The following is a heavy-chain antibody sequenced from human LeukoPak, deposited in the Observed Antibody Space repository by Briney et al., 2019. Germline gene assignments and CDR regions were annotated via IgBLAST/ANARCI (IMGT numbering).Heavy chain of an antibody. V-gene: IGHV4-39*07. CDR1: GGSISSSSYY. CDR3: AQFYGSGNDWFDP. J-gene: IGHJ5*02. Sequence: PSETLSLTCTVSGGSISSSSYYWGWIRQPPGKGLEWIGSIYYSGSTYYNPSLKSRVTISVDTSKNQFSLKLSSVTAADTAVYYCAQFYGSGNDWFDPWGQGTLVTVSS. D-gene: IGHD3-10*01. CDR2: IYYSGST.